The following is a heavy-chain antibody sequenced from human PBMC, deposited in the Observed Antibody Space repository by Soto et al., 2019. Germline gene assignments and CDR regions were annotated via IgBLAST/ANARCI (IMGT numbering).Heavy chain of an antibody. Sequence: SETLSLTCTVSGGPISSGDYYWSWIRQPPGKGLEWIGYIYYSGSTYYNPSFKSRVTISVDTSKNQFSLKLSSVTAADTAVYYCARDHQAPSMLYEYGMDVWGQGTTVTVSS. V-gene: IGHV4-30-4*01. CDR2: IYYSGST. J-gene: IGHJ6*02. CDR1: GGPISSGDYY. D-gene: IGHD2-8*01. CDR3: ARDHQAPSMLYEYGMDV.